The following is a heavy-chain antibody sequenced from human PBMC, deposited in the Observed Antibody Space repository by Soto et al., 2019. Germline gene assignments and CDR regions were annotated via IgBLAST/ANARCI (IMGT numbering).Heavy chain of an antibody. CDR2: LYGSGDT. J-gene: IGHJ1*01. D-gene: IGHD4-4*01. CDR3: AKAVLQWKKVESVAH. Sequence: ELKLVESGGGLVQPGGSLRLSCAASGFIVSSKYMSWVRQAPGKGLEWVSVLYGSGDTYYEDSVRSSFTISSDSSTNTIYNPMNRLGVDETGVYYWAKAVLQWKKVESVAHWGQGDLVSGSS. V-gene: IGHV3-66*01. CDR1: GFIVSSKY.